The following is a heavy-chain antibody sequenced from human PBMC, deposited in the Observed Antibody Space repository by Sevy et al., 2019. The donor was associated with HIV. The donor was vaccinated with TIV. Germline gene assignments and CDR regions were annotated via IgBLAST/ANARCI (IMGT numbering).Heavy chain of an antibody. V-gene: IGHV3-53*01. CDR1: GLTVFTTY. J-gene: IGHJ4*02. Sequence: GGSLRLSCAASGLTVFTTYMTWVRQAPGKGLEWVSGLYSGGQTYYTNSVKGRFTISRDNSKNTVYLQMKSLRVEDTAVYYCARGRVGSGWNEGALDYRGQGTLVTVSS. D-gene: IGHD6-19*01. CDR2: LYSGGQT. CDR3: ARGRVGSGWNEGALDY.